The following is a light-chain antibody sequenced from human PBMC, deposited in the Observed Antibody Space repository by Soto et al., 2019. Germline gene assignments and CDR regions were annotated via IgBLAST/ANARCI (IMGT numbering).Light chain of an antibody. CDR3: QQYGNSPRT. CDR1: QNILYKSKNKNY. CDR2: GAS. J-gene: IGKJ5*01. Sequence: DIVMTQSPDSLGMSLGERATINCKSSQNILYKSKNKNYLAWYQQKPGQAPRLLIYGASSRATGIPDRFSGSGSGTDFTLTISRLEPEDFAVYFCQQYGNSPRTCGQGTRREIK. V-gene: IGKV3-20*01.